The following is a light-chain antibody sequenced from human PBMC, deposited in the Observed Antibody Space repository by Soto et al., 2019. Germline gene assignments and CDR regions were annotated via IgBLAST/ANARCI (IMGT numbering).Light chain of an antibody. V-gene: IGKV3-20*01. Sequence: IVLTHAPATLSLSPGKRATLSFRASQNISSYLIWYQQKPGQAPRLLIYGASSRATGIPDRFSGSGSGTDFTLTISRLEPEDFAVYYCQQYGSSRRTFGQGTKVDIK. CDR1: QNISSY. J-gene: IGKJ1*01. CDR2: GAS. CDR3: QQYGSSRRT.